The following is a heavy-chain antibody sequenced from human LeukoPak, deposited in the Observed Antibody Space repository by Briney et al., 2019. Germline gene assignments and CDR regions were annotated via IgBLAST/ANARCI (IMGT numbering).Heavy chain of an antibody. CDR2: IDYSGSP. V-gene: IGHV4-31*03. CDR1: GGSISSGGYY. Sequence: SQTLSLTCTVSGGSISSGGYYWSWIRQHPGKGLEWIGYIDYSGSPYYNPSLKSRVTISVDTSKNQFSLKLSSVAAADTAVYYCARGNGDYGAPYWYFDLWGRGTLVTVSS. D-gene: IGHD4-17*01. CDR3: ARGNGDYGAPYWYFDL. J-gene: IGHJ2*01.